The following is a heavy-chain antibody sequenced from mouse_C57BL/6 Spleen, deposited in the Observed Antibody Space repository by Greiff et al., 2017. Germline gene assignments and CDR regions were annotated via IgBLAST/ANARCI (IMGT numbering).Heavy chain of an antibody. CDR1: GYAFSSSW. CDR2: IYPGDGDT. J-gene: IGHJ4*01. Sequence: QVQLQQSGPELVKPGASVKISCKASGYAFSSSWMNWVKQRPGQGLEWIGRIYPGDGDTNYNGKFKGKATLTADKSSSTAYMQLSSLTSEDSAVYFCARGGYYYGSSLNYYAMDYWGQGTSVTVSS. D-gene: IGHD1-1*01. V-gene: IGHV1-82*01. CDR3: ARGGYYYGSSLNYYAMDY.